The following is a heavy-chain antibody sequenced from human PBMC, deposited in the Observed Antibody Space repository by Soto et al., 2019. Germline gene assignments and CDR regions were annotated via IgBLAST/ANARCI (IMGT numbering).Heavy chain of an antibody. CDR2: IYYSGST. Sequence: ASETLSLTCTVSGGSLSSSSYYWGWIRQPPGKGLERIGSIYYSGSTYYNPSLKSRVTISVDTSKNQFSLKLSSVTAADTAVYYCARSLISTEPEADWGQGTLVTVSS. D-gene: IGHD4-17*01. CDR1: GGSLSSSSYY. J-gene: IGHJ4*02. V-gene: IGHV4-39*01. CDR3: ARSLISTEPEAD.